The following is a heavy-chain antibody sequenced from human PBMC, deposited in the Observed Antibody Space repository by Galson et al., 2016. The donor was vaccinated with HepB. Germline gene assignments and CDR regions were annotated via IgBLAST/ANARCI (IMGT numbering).Heavy chain of an antibody. CDR1: GYTFTAYF. CDR2: INPDSGVT. J-gene: IGHJ3*02. Sequence: SVKVSCKASGYTFTAYFIYWVRQAPGQGLEWMGWINPDSGVTSYAQKFQGGVTMTRDTSISTVYMELSRLKSDDTAIYYCARDRYSGSYYVGAFDIWGQGTMVTVS. V-gene: IGHV1-2*02. CDR3: ARDRYSGSYYVGAFDI. D-gene: IGHD1-26*01.